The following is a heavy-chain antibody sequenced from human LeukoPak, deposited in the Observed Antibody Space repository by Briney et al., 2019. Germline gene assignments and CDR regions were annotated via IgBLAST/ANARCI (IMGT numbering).Heavy chain of an antibody. CDR1: GYTSTSYD. CDR2: MNPNSGNT. J-gene: IGHJ3*02. Sequence: GASVKVSCKASGYTSTSYDINWVRQATGQGLEWMGWMNPNSGNTGYAQKFQGRVTMTRNTSISTAYMELNSLRSEDTAVYYCARSSGWLQFDAFDIWGQGTMVTVSS. CDR3: ARSSGWLQFDAFDI. D-gene: IGHD5-24*01. V-gene: IGHV1-8*01.